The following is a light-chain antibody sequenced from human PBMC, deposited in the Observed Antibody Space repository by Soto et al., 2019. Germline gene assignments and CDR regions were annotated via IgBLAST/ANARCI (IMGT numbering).Light chain of an antibody. J-gene: IGKJ5*01. CDR3: QQYDSYSPA. CDR2: DAS. V-gene: IGKV1-5*01. Sequence: EIQISQSPAALSASVGDRVTITCRASQIISNWLAWYQQRPGKAPNLLISDASSLESGVPSRFSGSGSGTEFTLTISSLQPDDFATYFCQQYDSYSPAFGQGTRLEV. CDR1: QIISNW.